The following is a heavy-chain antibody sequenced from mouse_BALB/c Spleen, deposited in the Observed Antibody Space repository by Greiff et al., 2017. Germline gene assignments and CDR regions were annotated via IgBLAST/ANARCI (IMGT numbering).Heavy chain of an antibody. J-gene: IGHJ4*01. D-gene: IGHD2-14*01. CDR1: GYTFTSYW. Sequence: VKQSCKASGYTFTSYWMHWVKQRPGQGLEWIGEIDPSDSYTNYNQKFKGKATLTVDKSSSTAYMQLSSLTSEDSAVYYCARRMGYDYAMDYWGQGTSVTVSS. V-gene: IGHV1-69*02. CDR3: ARRMGYDYAMDY. CDR2: IDPSDSYT.